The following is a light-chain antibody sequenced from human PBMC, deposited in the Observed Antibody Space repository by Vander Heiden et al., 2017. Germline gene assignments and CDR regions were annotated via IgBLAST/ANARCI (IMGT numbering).Light chain of an antibody. V-gene: IGLV2-14*01. CDR3: SSYTSSSTRV. CDR2: DVS. Sequence: QSALTQPASVSGSPGQSITISCTGTSSDVGGYNYVSWYQQHPATPPNLMIYDVSNRPAVVSSRFSGSKSGNTASLTISGLQAEDEADYYCSSYTSSSTRVFGGGTKLTVL. J-gene: IGLJ3*02. CDR1: SSDVGGYNY.